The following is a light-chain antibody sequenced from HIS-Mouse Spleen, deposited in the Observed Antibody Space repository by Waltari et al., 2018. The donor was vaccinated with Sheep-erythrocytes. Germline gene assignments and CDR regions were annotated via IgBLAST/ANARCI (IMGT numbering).Light chain of an antibody. CDR2: DVS. V-gene: IGLV2-11*01. J-gene: IGLJ3*02. CDR1: SREVGSYNY. Sequence: QSALTQPRSVSWPPRQSVPISCTGTSREVGSYNYAPCYQHHPGKAPKLMIYDVSKRPSGVPDRFSGSKSGNTASLTISGLQAEDEADYYCCSYAGSYTFWVFGGGTRLTVL. CDR3: CSYAGSYTFWV.